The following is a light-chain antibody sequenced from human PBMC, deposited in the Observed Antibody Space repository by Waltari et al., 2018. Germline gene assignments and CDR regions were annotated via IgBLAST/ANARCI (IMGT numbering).Light chain of an antibody. Sequence: AIRMTQSPSSLSASTGDRVTITCRASQGISTYLAWYQQKPGEAPKLLMYSASTLQSGVPSRFSGSGSGTDFTLTISCLQSEDFATYYCQQYNSYWTFGQGTKVEIK. CDR3: QQYNSYWT. V-gene: IGKV1-8*01. J-gene: IGKJ1*01. CDR2: SAS. CDR1: QGISTY.